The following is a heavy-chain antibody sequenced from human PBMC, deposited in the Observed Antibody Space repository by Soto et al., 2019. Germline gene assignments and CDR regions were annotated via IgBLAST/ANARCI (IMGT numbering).Heavy chain of an antibody. Sequence: TSETLSLTCAVYGGSFSGYYWSWIRQPPGKGLEWIGEINHSGSTNYNPSLRSRVTISVDTSKNQFSLKLSSVTAADTAVYYCARGPKWLRRIYFDYWGQGTLVTVSS. J-gene: IGHJ4*02. CDR2: INHSGST. CDR3: ARGPKWLRRIYFDY. V-gene: IGHV4-34*01. CDR1: GGSFSGYY. D-gene: IGHD5-12*01.